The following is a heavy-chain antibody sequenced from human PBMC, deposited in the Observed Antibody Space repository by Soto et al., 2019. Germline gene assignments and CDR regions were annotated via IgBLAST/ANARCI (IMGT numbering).Heavy chain of an antibody. CDR2: IIPIFGTA. CDR1: GGTFSSYA. V-gene: IGHV1-69*13. Sequence: ASVKVSCKASGGTFSSYAISWVRQAPGQGLEWMGGIIPIFGTANYAQKFQGRVTITADESTSTAYMELSSLRSEDTAVYYCARGQLVPTPTIYYYYGMDVWGQGTTVTVSS. D-gene: IGHD6-6*01. J-gene: IGHJ6*02. CDR3: ARGQLVPTPTIYYYYGMDV.